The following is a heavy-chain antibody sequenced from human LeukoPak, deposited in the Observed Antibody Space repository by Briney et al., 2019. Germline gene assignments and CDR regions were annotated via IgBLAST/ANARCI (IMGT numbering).Heavy chain of an antibody. Sequence: KPSETLSLTCTVSGGSISSGGYYWSWIRQHPGKGLEWIGYIYYSGSTYYNPSLKSRVTISVDTSKNQFSLKLSSVTAADTAVYYCARGLPSGTGPGGGDYWGQGTLVTVSS. CDR3: ARGLPSGTGPGGGDY. J-gene: IGHJ4*02. CDR1: GGSISSGGYY. CDR2: IYYSGST. D-gene: IGHD6-13*01. V-gene: IGHV4-31*03.